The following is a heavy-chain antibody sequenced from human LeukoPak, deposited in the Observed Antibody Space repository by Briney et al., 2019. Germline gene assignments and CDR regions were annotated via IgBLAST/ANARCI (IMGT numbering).Heavy chain of an antibody. V-gene: IGHV4-30-4*07. D-gene: IGHD4-17*01. Sequence: PSETLSLTCAVSGGSISSGGYSWSWIRQPPGKGLEWIGYIYYSGSTYYNPSLKSRVTMSVDTSKNQFSLKLSSVTAADTAVYYCAREGPDYGDYEGGNWFDPWGQGTLVTVSS. CDR2: IYYSGST. J-gene: IGHJ5*02. CDR1: GGSISSGGYS. CDR3: AREGPDYGDYEGGNWFDP.